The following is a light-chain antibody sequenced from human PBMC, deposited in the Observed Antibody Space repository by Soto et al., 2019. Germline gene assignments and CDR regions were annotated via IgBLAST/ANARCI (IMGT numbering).Light chain of an antibody. CDR3: QQRSNWPPFT. CDR1: QSVSSY. Sequence: EIVLTQSPATLSLSPGERATLSCRASQSVSSYLAWYQQKPGQAPRLLIYDASNRATGIPARLSGSGSGTEFTITISSLEPEDFAVYYCQQRSNWPPFTFGGGTKVEIK. J-gene: IGKJ4*01. V-gene: IGKV3-11*01. CDR2: DAS.